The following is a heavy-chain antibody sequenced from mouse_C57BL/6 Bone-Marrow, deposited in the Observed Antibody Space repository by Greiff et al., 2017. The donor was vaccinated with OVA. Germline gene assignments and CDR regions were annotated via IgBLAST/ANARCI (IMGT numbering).Heavy chain of an antibody. CDR2: IYPGDGDT. V-gene: IGHV1-82*01. D-gene: IGHD1-1*01. CDR3: EECYYFAWFAY. Sequence: QVQLQQSGPELVKPGASVKISCKASGYAFSSSWMNWVKQRPGKGLEWIGRIYPGDGDTNYNGKFKGKATLTADKSASTAYMQLSSLTSEDSAVDFWEECYYFAWFAYWGQGTLVTVSA. J-gene: IGHJ3*01. CDR1: GYAFSSSW.